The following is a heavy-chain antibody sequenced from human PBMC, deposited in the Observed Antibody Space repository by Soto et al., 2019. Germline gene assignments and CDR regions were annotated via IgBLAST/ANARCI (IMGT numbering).Heavy chain of an antibody. CDR1: GFAFKYAR. Sequence: PGGSLRLSCAASGFAFKYARMTWVRQAPGKGLEWVGHIRSNIDGATTAYAAPVKGRFTISRDESKNTVDLQMNSLITEDTAVYYCTTDWGSGTHYACAFDVWGQGTMVTVSS. J-gene: IGHJ3*01. V-gene: IGHV3-15*01. D-gene: IGHD3-16*01. CDR3: TTDWGSGTHYACAFDV. CDR2: IRSNIDGATT.